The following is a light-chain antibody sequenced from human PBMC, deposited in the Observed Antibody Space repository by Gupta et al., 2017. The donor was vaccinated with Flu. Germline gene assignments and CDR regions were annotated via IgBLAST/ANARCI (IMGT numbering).Light chain of an antibody. CDR3: CSYAGGYTYV. Sequence: SALTQPASVSGSPGQSITISCTGTRSDLGSYNLVSWYQQNPGKAPKLIIYEGSKRPSGVSNRFSASKSGITASLTISGLQADDEADYYCCSYAGGYTYVFGTGTKVTVL. J-gene: IGLJ1*01. V-gene: IGLV2-23*01. CDR1: RSDLGSYNL. CDR2: EGS.